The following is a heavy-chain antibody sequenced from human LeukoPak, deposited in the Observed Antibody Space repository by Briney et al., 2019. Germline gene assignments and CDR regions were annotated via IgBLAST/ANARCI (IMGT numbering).Heavy chain of an antibody. CDR3: ARDSPRTYYDFWSGPATFDY. CDR2: ISAYNGNT. CDR1: GYTFTSYG. J-gene: IGHJ4*02. Sequence: ASVKVSCKASGYTFTSYGISWVRQAPGQGLEWMGWISAYNGNTNYAQKLQGRVTMTTDTSTSTACMELRSLRSDDTAVYYCARDSPRTYYDFWSGPATFDYWGQGTLVTVSS. D-gene: IGHD3-3*01. V-gene: IGHV1-18*01.